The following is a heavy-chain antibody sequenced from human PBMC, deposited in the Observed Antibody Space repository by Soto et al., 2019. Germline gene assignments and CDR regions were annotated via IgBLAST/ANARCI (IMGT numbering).Heavy chain of an antibody. Sequence: WETLSRTCSVSGYSVTSSDYYWAWIRQPPGKGLEWIGSMFYSGLTYYNPSLKGRVTLSVDTSKNQFSVRLNSVTAADTAVYYCAPLSVSLSGPYGIHVWGQGTTVTVSS. V-gene: IGHV4-39*01. CDR1: GYSVTSSDYY. D-gene: IGHD2-15*01. CDR2: MFYSGLT. CDR3: APLSVSLSGPYGIHV. J-gene: IGHJ6*02.